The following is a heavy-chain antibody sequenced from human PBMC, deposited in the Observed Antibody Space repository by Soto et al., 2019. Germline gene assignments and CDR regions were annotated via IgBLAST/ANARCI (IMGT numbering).Heavy chain of an antibody. J-gene: IGHJ5*02. Sequence: QVQLVQSGAEVKKPGASVKVSCKASTYTFTSYYIHWVRQAPGQGLEWMGIINPSGGSTSYAQKFQGRVTMTRDTSTSTVYMELSSLRSEDTAVYYCARDQGRLCSSTSCSFDPWVQGTLVTVSS. V-gene: IGHV1-46*01. CDR3: ARDQGRLCSSTSCSFDP. CDR1: TYTFTSYY. D-gene: IGHD2-2*01. CDR2: INPSGGST.